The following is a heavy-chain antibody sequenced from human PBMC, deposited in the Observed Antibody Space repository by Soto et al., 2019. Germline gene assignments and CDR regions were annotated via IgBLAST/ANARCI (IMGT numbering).Heavy chain of an antibody. J-gene: IGHJ3*02. CDR2: IIPIFGTA. CDR3: ARDSSSRGGAFEI. V-gene: IGHV1-69*01. D-gene: IGHD6-13*01. CDR1: GGTFSSYA. Sequence: QVQLVQSGAEVKKPGSSVKVSCKASGGTFSSYAISWVRQSPGQGLEWMGGIIPIFGTANYAQKFQGRVTITADESTSTAYIELRSLRSEDKAGYYCARDSSSRGGAFEIWGQGTMVTVSS.